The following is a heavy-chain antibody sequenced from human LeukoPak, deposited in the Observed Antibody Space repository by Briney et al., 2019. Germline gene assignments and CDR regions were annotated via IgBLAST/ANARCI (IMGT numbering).Heavy chain of an antibody. CDR2: ISGSGGST. CDR1: GFTFSSYA. V-gene: IGHV3-23*01. D-gene: IGHD2-8*01. Sequence: GRSLRLSCAASGFTFSSYAMSWVRQAPGKGLEWVSAISGSGGSTYYADSVKGRFTISRDNSKNTLYLQMNSLRAEDTAVYYCAKSVRARVFVPFDYWGEGTLVTVSS. CDR3: AKSVRARVFVPFDY. J-gene: IGHJ4*02.